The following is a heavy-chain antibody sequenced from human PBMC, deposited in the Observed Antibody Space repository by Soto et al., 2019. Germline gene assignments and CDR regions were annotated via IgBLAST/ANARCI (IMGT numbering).Heavy chain of an antibody. J-gene: IGHJ4*02. V-gene: IGHV4-59*08. CDR1: GVSISSYY. CDR2: VYYTGST. CDR3: TRHEGGAAADHPLDY. Sequence: SETLSLTCTVSGVSISSYYWNWIRQTPGKGLEWIGYVYYTGSTNYNPSLKSRVTMSVDTSQNQFSLKLTSVTVADTAVYYCTRHEGGAAADHPLDYWGQGTLVTVSS. D-gene: IGHD6-13*01.